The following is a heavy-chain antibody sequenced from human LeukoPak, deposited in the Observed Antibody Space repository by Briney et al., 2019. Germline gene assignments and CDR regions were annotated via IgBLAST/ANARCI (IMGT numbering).Heavy chain of an antibody. V-gene: IGHV3-23*01. D-gene: IGHD7-27*01. CDR3: ARELVSLGTGYFDL. Sequence: PGGSLRLSCEASGFTFGTYGMTWVRQAPGKGLEWVSGITGSSTWTYYADSVRGRFTISRDNSKNTLRLQMNNLTADDTAIYYCARELVSLGTGYFDLWGRGTLVTVSS. CDR1: GFTFGTYG. J-gene: IGHJ2*01. CDR2: ITGSSTWT.